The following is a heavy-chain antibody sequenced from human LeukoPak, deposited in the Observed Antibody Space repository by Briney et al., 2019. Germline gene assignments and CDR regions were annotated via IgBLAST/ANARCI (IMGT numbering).Heavy chain of an antibody. CDR2: IKSKTDGGTT. J-gene: IGHJ4*02. V-gene: IGHV3-15*01. Sequence: PGGSLRLSCAASGFTFSSYEMNWVRQAPGKGLEWVGRIKSKTDGGTTDYAAPVKGRFTISRDDSKNTLYLQMNSLKTEDTAVYYCTTDDWELLSDYWGQGTLVTVSS. CDR1: GFTFSSYE. D-gene: IGHD1-26*01. CDR3: TTDDWELLSDY.